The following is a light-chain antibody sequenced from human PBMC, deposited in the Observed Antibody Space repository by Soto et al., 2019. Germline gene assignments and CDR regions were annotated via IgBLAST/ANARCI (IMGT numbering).Light chain of an antibody. CDR1: QSISSY. CDR3: QQSYSTPQT. J-gene: IGKJ2*01. V-gene: IGKV1-39*01. Sequence: DIQMTQSPSSLSASVGDRVTITSRASQSISSYLNWYQQKPGKAPKLLMYGASNLQSGVPSRNSGGGFGTDFTLTISSLQPEDFATYYCQQSYSTPQTFGQGNKLEIK. CDR2: GAS.